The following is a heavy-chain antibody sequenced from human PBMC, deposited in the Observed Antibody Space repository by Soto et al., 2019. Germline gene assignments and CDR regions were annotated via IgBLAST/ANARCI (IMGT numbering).Heavy chain of an antibody. J-gene: IGHJ4*02. CDR2: ISGHNGNT. D-gene: IGHD3-22*01. Sequence: GVSVKVSCKASGYTFTSYGISWVRQAPGQGPEWMGWISGHNGNTNHPQSLQGRVTMTTDTSRNTASMELRSLRSDDTAVYYCARHRFNYYDNTVYYYSDHWGQGTLVTVSS. CDR3: ARHRFNYYDNTVYYYSDH. V-gene: IGHV1-18*01. CDR1: GYTFTSYG.